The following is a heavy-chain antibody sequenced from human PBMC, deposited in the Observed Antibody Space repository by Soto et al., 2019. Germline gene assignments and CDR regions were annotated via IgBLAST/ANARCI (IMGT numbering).Heavy chain of an antibody. CDR2: GGSGGST. V-gene: IGHV3-23*01. CDR3: MKFRGRASHCAYVDV. D-gene: IGHD2-21*02. Sequence: DVQLLESGGGLAQRGGSLRLSCAASGFSFSTYGMTWVRQAPGKGLEWVSYGGSGGSTYYADSVKGRFTISRDNSKNTLYLQRNCLRAEDTDVDYCMKFRGRASHCAYVDVWGNGTGVTVSS. CDR1: GFSFSTYG. J-gene: IGHJ6*03.